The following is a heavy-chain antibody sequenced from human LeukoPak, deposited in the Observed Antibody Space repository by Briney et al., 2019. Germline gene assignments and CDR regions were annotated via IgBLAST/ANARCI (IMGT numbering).Heavy chain of an antibody. CDR1: GFTFSSYS. J-gene: IGHJ4*02. V-gene: IGHV3-21*01. D-gene: IGHD1-26*01. Sequence: KSGGSLRLSCAASGFTFSSYSMNWVRQAPGKGLEWVSSISSSSSYIYYADSVKGRFTISRDNAKNSLYLQMNSLRAEDTAVYYCASLGATIPRAFDYWGQGTLVTVSS. CDR2: ISSSSSYI. CDR3: ASLGATIPRAFDY.